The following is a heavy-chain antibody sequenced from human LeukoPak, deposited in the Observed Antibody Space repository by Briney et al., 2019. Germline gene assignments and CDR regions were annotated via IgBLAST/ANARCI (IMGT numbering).Heavy chain of an antibody. D-gene: IGHD1-26*01. Sequence: PSETLSLTCTLSGGRQSRGGDYWNWIRQHPGKGLEWIGFTSYSEGSYYNPSLMSRITISVDRSQNQFSLKMRDVTAADTPVYFCATADWESFYFDSWGQGALVAVSS. V-gene: IGHV4-31*03. J-gene: IGHJ4*02. CDR2: TSYSEGS. CDR3: ATADWESFYFDS. CDR1: GGRQSRGGDY.